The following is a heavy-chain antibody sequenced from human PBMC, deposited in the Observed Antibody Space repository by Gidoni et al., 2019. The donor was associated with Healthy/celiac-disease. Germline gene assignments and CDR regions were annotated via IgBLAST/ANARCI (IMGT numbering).Heavy chain of an antibody. J-gene: IGHJ4*02. CDR1: GVPFSSYA. V-gene: IGHV3-23*04. CDR3: ALSVLLWFGELRTSVGDFDY. Sequence: EVQLVESGGGLVQPGGSLRLSCAASGVPFSSYAMRWVRKAPGKGLEWGAGISGSGGSTNYADSVKGRLTISRDNSKNTLYLQMNSLRAEDTAVYYCALSVLLWFGELRTSVGDFDYWGQGTLVTVSS. CDR2: ISGSGGST. D-gene: IGHD3-10*01.